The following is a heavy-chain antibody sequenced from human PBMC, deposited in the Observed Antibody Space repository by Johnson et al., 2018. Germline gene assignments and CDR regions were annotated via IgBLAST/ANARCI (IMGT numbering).Heavy chain of an antibody. V-gene: IGHV3-23*01. CDR2: ISGSGDDT. D-gene: IGHD6-13*01. Sequence: EQLQESGGGLVQPGASLGLPCADSGFTFSNYAMTWVRPAPGQGLEWVTGISGSGDDTYYADSVKGRFTVSRYNSKRTVYVQMNSLSVEDTALYYCAKPVHISSWSMDVWGQGTTVTVS. CDR3: AKPVHISSWSMDV. CDR1: GFTFSNYA. J-gene: IGHJ6*02.